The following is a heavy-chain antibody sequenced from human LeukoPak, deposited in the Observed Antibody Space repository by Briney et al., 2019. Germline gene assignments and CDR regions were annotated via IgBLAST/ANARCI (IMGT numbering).Heavy chain of an antibody. CDR1: GFTFSSYS. CDR3: ARADTAMVNSDY. V-gene: IGHV3-21*01. CDR2: ISSSSSYI. D-gene: IGHD5-18*01. Sequence: GGSLRLSCAASGFTFSSYSMNWVRQAPGKGLEWVSSISSSSSYIYYADSVKGRFTISRDNAKNSLYLQMNGLRAEDTAVYYCARADTAMVNSDYWGQGTLVTVSS. J-gene: IGHJ4*02.